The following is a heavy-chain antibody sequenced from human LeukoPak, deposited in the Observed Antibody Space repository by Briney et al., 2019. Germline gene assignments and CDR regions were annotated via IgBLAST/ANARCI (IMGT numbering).Heavy chain of an antibody. V-gene: IGHV3-33*06. CDR3: AKDPTYCSGGSCYFSYWYFDL. Sequence: HPGGSLRLSCAASGFTFSSYSMNWVRQAPGKGLEWVAIIWHDGSKKYHADSVKGRFTISRDNSKNTLYLQMNSLRAEDTAVYYCAKDPTYCSGGSCYFSYWYFDLWGRGTLVTVSS. J-gene: IGHJ2*01. CDR2: IWHDGSKK. D-gene: IGHD2-15*01. CDR1: GFTFSSYS.